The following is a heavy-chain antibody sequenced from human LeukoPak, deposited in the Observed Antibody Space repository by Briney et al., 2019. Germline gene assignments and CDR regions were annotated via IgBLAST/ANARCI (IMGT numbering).Heavy chain of an antibody. CDR3: ARGGGGPSSGWHYYYYGMDV. D-gene: IGHD6-19*01. J-gene: IGHJ6*02. CDR2: ISSSSSTI. V-gene: IGHV3-48*04. CDR1: GFTFSSYS. Sequence: GGSLRLSCAASGFTFSSYSMNWVRQAPGKGLEWVSYISSSSSTIYYADSVKGRFTISRDNAKNSLYLQMNSLRAEDSAVYYCARGGGGPSSGWHYYYYGMDVWGQGTTVTVSS.